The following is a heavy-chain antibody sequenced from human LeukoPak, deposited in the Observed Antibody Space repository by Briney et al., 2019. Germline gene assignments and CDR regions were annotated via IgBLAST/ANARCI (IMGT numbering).Heavy chain of an antibody. CDR3: ARDQTVTIDAFDI. D-gene: IGHD4-17*01. V-gene: IGHV3-21*01. CDR1: GFTFSSYS. CDR2: ISSSSSYI. J-gene: IGHJ3*02. Sequence: GGSLRLSCAASGFTFSSYSMNWVRQAPGKGLEWVSSISSSSSYIYYADSVKGRFTISRDNAKNSLYLQMNSLRAEDTAVYYCARDQTVTIDAFDIWGKGTTVTVSS.